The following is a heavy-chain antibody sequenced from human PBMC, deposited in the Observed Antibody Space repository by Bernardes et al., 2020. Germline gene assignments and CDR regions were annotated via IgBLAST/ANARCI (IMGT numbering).Heavy chain of an antibody. CDR2: INHNGST. V-gene: IGHV4-34*01. Sequence: SETLSLTCAVYGGSFSGYYWSWIRQPPGKGLEWIGEINHNGSTNYNPSLKIRVTISVDTSKNQFSLKLSSVTAADTAVYYCARYLAAADYYYYYMDVWGKGTTVTVSS. CDR3: ARYLAAADYYYYYMDV. D-gene: IGHD6-13*01. CDR1: GGSFSGYY. J-gene: IGHJ6*03.